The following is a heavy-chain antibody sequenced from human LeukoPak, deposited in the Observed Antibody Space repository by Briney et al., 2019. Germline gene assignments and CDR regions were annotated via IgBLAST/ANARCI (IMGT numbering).Heavy chain of an antibody. Sequence: PGGSLRLSCAASAFSLSAYNMNWVRQAPGKGLEWVSSISYTGTYIYYADSVKGRFTISRDNAKSSLYLQMNSLRAEDTAVYYCARDAGITGTTDLDYWGQGTLVTVSS. V-gene: IGHV3-21*01. CDR2: ISYTGTYI. CDR1: AFSLSAYN. J-gene: IGHJ4*02. CDR3: ARDAGITGTTDLDY. D-gene: IGHD1-7*01.